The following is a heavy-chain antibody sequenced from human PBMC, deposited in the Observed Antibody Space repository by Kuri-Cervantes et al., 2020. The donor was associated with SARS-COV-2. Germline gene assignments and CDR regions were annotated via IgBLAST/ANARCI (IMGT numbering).Heavy chain of an antibody. Sequence: ASVKVSCKASGYIFTSHNMHWVRQAPGQGLEWMGMLNPSGGSRINTQKFQGRLTMTRDTPTSTVYMELSSLRSDDTAVYDCAREYYYGSGRYYGAFDHWGQGTPVTVSS. CDR1: GYIFTSHN. CDR2: LNPSGGSR. CDR3: AREYYYGSGRYYGAFDH. J-gene: IGHJ4*02. V-gene: IGHV1-46*01. D-gene: IGHD3-10*01.